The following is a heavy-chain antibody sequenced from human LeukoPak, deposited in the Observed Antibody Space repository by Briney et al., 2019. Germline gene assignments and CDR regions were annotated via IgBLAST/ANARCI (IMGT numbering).Heavy chain of an antibody. CDR2: ISSSRSYI. V-gene: IGHV3-21*01. J-gene: IGHJ3*02. D-gene: IGHD3-16*01. CDR3: ARSRLGAFDI. CDR1: GFTFSSYS. Sequence: GGSLRLSCAASGFTFSSYSLNWVRQAPGKGLEWVSSISSSRSYIYYADSVKGRFTISRDNAKNSLYLQMNSLRAEDTAVYYCARSRLGAFDIWGQGTVVTVSS.